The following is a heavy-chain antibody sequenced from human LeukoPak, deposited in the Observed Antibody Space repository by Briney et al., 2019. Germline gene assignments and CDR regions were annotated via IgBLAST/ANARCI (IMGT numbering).Heavy chain of an antibody. D-gene: IGHD3-10*01. CDR3: ARGDDVLLWFGELLYPYYFDY. V-gene: IGHV1-2*02. Sequence: ASVKVSCKASGYTFTGYYMHWVRQAPGQGLEWMGWINPNSGGTNYAQKFQGRVTMTRDTSISTAYMELSRLRSDDTAVYYCARGDDVLLWFGELLYPYYFDYWGQGTLVTVSS. CDR1: GYTFTGYY. J-gene: IGHJ4*02. CDR2: INPNSGGT.